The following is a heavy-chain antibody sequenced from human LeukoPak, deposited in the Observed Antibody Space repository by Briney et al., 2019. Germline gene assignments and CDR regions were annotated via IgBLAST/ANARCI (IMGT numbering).Heavy chain of an antibody. CDR1: GGSISSSPYY. J-gene: IGHJ3*02. D-gene: IGHD3-3*01. Sequence: PSETLSLTCSVSGGSISSSPYYWGWIRQPPGKGLEWIGSIYYSGSTYYNPSLKSRVTISVDTSKNQFSLKLSSVTAADTAVYYCASGITIFGVVIIPEGAFDIWGQGTMVTVSS. V-gene: IGHV4-39*07. CDR2: IYYSGST. CDR3: ASGITIFGVVIIPEGAFDI.